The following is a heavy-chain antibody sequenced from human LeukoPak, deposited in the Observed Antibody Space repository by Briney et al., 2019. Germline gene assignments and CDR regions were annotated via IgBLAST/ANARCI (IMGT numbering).Heavy chain of an antibody. CDR1: GGSISSYY. V-gene: IGHV4-59*01. J-gene: IGHJ5*02. CDR2: IYYSGST. CDR3: ARARGVAVTTIIANWFDP. D-gene: IGHD2-21*02. Sequence: SETLSLTCTVSGGSISSYYWSWIRQPPGKGLEWIGCIYYSGSTNYNPSLKSRVTISVDTSKNQFSLKLSSVTAADTAVYYCARARGVAVTTIIANWFDPWGQGTLVTVSS.